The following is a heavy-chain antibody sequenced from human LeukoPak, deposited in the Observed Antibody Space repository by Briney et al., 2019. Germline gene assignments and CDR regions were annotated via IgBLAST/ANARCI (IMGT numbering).Heavy chain of an antibody. J-gene: IGHJ4*02. CDR2: IYTSGST. CDR1: GGSISSSSYY. Sequence: SETLSLTCTVSGGSISSSSYYWSWIRQPAGKGLEWIGRIYTSGSTNYNPSLKSRVTMSVDTSKNQFSLKLSSVTAADTAVYYCARGGSSGWYYFDYWGQGTLVTVSS. CDR3: ARGGSSGWYYFDY. D-gene: IGHD6-19*01. V-gene: IGHV4-61*02.